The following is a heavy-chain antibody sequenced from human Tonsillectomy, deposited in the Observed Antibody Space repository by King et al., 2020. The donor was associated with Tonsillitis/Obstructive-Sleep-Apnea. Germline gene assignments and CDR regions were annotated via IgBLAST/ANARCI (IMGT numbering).Heavy chain of an antibody. J-gene: IGHJ6*02. Sequence: QLVQSGAEVKKPGESLKISCKGSGYSFTNYWIGWVRQMPGKGLEWMGIIYPGDSDTRYSPSFQGQVTISADKSISTAYLQWSSLKASDTAMCYCARSACGRTSCSPLFCYYGMDVWGQGTTVTVSS. V-gene: IGHV5-51*03. D-gene: IGHD2-2*01. CDR1: GYSFTNYW. CDR3: ARSACGRTSCSPLFCYYGMDV. CDR2: IYPGDSDT.